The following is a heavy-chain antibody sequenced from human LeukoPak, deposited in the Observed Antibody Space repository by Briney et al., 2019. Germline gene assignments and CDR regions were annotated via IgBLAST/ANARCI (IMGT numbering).Heavy chain of an antibody. CDR2: ISGSGGST. V-gene: IGHV3-23*01. J-gene: IGHJ4*02. CDR1: GFTFSSYA. D-gene: IGHD6-19*01. CDR3: AKDLRGSGWPFDY. Sequence: GVLRLSCAASGFTFSSYAMSWVRQAPGKGLEWVSAISGSGGSTYYADSVKGRFTISRDNSKNTLYLQMNSLRAEDTAVYYCAKDLRGSGWPFDYWGQGTLVTVSS.